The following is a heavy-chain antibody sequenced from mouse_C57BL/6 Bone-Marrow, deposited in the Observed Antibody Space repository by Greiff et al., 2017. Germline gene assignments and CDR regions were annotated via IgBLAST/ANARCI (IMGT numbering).Heavy chain of an antibody. CDR1: GYTFTSYW. CDR2: IYPGSGST. Sequence: QVQLQQPGAELVKPGASVKMSCKASGYTFTSYWITWVKQRPGQGLEWIGDIYPGSGSTKYNEKFKSKATLTVDKSSSTAYMQLNSLTSEDSAVYYCARGYDGYYPYWYFDVGGTGTTVTVSS. D-gene: IGHD2-3*01. V-gene: IGHV1-55*01. J-gene: IGHJ1*03. CDR3: ARGYDGYYPYWYFDV.